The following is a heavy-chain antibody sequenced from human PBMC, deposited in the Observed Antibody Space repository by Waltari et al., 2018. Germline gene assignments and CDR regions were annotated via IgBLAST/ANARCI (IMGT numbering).Heavy chain of an antibody. CDR2: INSDGSST. V-gene: IGHV3-74*01. D-gene: IGHD5-12*01. Sequence: EVQLVESGGGLVQPGGSLRLSCAASGFTFSSYWMHWVRQAPGKGLVWVSRINSDGSSTSYADSVKGRFTISRDNAKNTLYLQMNSLRAEDTAVYYCARVPHRIIDSGYDTFDYWGQGTLVTVSS. CDR3: ARVPHRIIDSGYDTFDY. J-gene: IGHJ4*02. CDR1: GFTFSSYW.